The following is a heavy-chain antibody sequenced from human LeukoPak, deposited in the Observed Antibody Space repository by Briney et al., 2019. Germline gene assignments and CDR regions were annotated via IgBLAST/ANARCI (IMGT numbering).Heavy chain of an antibody. J-gene: IGHJ4*02. Sequence: SETLSLTCAVYGGSFSGYYWSWIRQPPGKGLEWIGEINHSGSTNYNPSLKSRVTISVDTSKNQFSLKLSSVTAADTAVYYCARCRDGYIWWDNWGQGTLVTVSS. CDR3: ARCRDGYIWWDN. V-gene: IGHV4-34*01. CDR1: GGSFSGYY. CDR2: INHSGST. D-gene: IGHD5-24*01.